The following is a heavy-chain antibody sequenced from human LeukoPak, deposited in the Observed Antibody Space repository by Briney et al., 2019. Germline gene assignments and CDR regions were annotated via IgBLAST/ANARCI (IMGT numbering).Heavy chain of an antibody. CDR2: ISGSGGST. CDR3: AKDRTERSIAAACFDY. D-gene: IGHD6-13*01. V-gene: IGHV3-23*01. CDR1: GFTFSSYA. Sequence: GGSLRLSCAASGFTFSSYAMSWVRQAPGKGLEWVSAISGSGGSTYYADSVKGRFTISRDNSKNTLYLQMNSLRAEDTAVYYCAKDRTERSIAAACFDYWGQGTLVTVSS. J-gene: IGHJ4*02.